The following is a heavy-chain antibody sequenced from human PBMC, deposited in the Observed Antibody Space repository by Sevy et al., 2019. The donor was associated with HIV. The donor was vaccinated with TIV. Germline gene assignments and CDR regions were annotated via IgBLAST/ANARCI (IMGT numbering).Heavy chain of an antibody. J-gene: IGHJ4*02. CDR1: GFTFSDYG. Sequence: GGSLRLSCEVFGFTFSDYGMHWVRQAPGKGLEWVAGIWYDGINKYYADSVKGRFTISRDNSNNTLYLQMNSLRDEDTAIYFCARDNLLPIMITMVRGALSYNFDHWGQGTLVTVSS. CDR2: IWYDGINK. V-gene: IGHV3-33*01. CDR3: ARDNLLPIMITMVRGALSYNFDH. D-gene: IGHD3-10*01.